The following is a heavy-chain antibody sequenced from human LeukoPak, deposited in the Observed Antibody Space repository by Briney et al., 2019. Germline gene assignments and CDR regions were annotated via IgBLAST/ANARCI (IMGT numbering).Heavy chain of an antibody. V-gene: IGHV3-48*04. CDR3: VRGSGGFDPLDFDS. Sequence: PGGSLRLSCAASGFTFSSYSMNWVRQAPGKGLEWVSYISSSSTSEYYADSVRGRFTISRDNAKKSLFLQMNTLRVDDTAIYYCVRGSGGFDPLDFDSWGQGTLVTVFS. D-gene: IGHD5-12*01. CDR1: GFTFSSYS. J-gene: IGHJ4*02. CDR2: ISSSSTSE.